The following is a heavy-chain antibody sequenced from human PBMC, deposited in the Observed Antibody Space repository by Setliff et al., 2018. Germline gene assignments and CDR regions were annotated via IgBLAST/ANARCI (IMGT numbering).Heavy chain of an antibody. CDR2: VQFDGSNK. J-gene: IGHJ4*02. V-gene: IGHV3-30*02. CDR3: VASPSNKNGHFEY. CDR1: GFSFDTYG. Sequence: GESLKISCAASGFSFDTYGMHWVRQAPGEGLGWVAFVQFDGSNKYYADSVLGRFTISRDNIKNTAFLQMNSLRADDTAMYYCVASPSNKNGHFEYWGQGTLVTVSS.